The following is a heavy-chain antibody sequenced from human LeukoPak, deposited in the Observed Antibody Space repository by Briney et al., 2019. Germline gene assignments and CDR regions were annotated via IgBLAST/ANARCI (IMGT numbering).Heavy chain of an antibody. D-gene: IGHD5-24*01. V-gene: IGHV3-48*02. Sequence: GGSLGLSCTASGFTFSTYSMNWVRQAPGKGLEWVSYISSSSSTIYYADSVKGRFTISRDNAKNSLYLQMNSLRDEDTAVYYCARASFQRWLQLGGDWGQGTLVTVSS. CDR1: GFTFSTYS. CDR2: ISSSSSTI. J-gene: IGHJ4*02. CDR3: ARASFQRWLQLGGD.